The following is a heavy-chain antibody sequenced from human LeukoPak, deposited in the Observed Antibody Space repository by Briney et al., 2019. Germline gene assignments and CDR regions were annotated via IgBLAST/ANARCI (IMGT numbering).Heavy chain of an antibody. CDR1: GFTFSGYG. J-gene: IGHJ4*02. V-gene: IGHV3-30*18. D-gene: IGHD5-18*01. CDR2: ISYDGSNK. CDR3: AKEWIQLWGYFDY. Sequence: GRSLRLSCAASGFTFSGYGMHWVRQAPGKGLEWVAVISYDGSNKYYADSVKGRFTISRDNSKNTLYLQMNSLRAEDTAVYYCAKEWIQLWGYFDYWGQGTLVTVSS.